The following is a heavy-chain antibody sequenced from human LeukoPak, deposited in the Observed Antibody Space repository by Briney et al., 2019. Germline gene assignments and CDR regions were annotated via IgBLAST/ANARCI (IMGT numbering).Heavy chain of an antibody. Sequence: GGSLRLSCAASGFTFSSYSMNWVRQAPGKGLEWVSYISSSSSTIYYADSVKGRFTISRDNSKNTLYLQMNSLRAEDTAVYYCARNGGIVGANFDYWGQGTLVTVSS. V-gene: IGHV3-48*01. CDR2: ISSSSSTI. J-gene: IGHJ4*02. CDR3: ARNGGIVGANFDY. CDR1: GFTFSSYS. D-gene: IGHD1-26*01.